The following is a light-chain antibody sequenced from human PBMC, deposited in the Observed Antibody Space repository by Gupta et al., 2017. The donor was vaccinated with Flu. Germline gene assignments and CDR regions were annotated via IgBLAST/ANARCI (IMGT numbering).Light chain of an antibody. CDR2: EVS. CDR1: SSDVGGYNY. Sequence: QSALTQPASVSGSPCLSFTISCTGTSSDVGGYNYVSWYHQHPGKAPKLMIYEVSNRHSGVANRFSGSKSGNTASLTISGLQAEDEADYYCSSYTSSSTLPYVFGTGTKVTVL. CDR3: SSYTSSSTLPYV. J-gene: IGLJ1*01. V-gene: IGLV2-14*01.